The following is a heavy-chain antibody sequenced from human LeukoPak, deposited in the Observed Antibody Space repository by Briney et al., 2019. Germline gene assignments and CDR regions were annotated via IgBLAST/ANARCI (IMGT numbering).Heavy chain of an antibody. J-gene: IGHJ4*02. V-gene: IGHV1-69*04. CDR3: ARWGEDYYDSSGYYHD. CDR1: GGTFSSYA. Sequence: GASVKVSCKAFGGTFSSYAISWVRQAPGQGLEWMGRIIPIFGIANYAQKFQGRVTITADKSTSTAYMELSSLRSEDTAVYYCARWGEDYYDSSGYYHDWGQGTLVTVSS. D-gene: IGHD3-22*01. CDR2: IIPIFGIA.